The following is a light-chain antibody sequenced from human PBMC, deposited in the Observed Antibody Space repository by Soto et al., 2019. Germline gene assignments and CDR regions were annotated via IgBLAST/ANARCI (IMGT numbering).Light chain of an antibody. Sequence: QSALTQPASVSGSPGQSITISCTGTSSDVGGYNRVSWYQQHPGKAPQLMIYEVSHRPSGVSNRFSGSKSGNTASLTISGLQAEDEADYYCSSYTSTNTRYVFGTGTKVTVL. CDR3: SSYTSTNTRYV. J-gene: IGLJ1*01. V-gene: IGLV2-14*01. CDR2: EVS. CDR1: SSDVGGYNR.